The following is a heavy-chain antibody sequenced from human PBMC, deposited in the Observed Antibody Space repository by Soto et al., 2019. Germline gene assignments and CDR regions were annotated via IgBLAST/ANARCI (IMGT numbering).Heavy chain of an antibody. CDR2: IYYSGST. V-gene: IGHV4-61*01. CDR1: GGSVSSGSYY. D-gene: IGHD5-18*01. Sequence: PSDTLSLTCTVSGGSVSSGSYYWSWIRQPPGKELEWIGYIYYSGSTNYNPSLKSRVTISVDTSKNQFSLKLSSVTAADTAVYYCARYTAQYYYYGMDVWGQGTTVTVSS. J-gene: IGHJ6*02. CDR3: ARYTAQYYYYGMDV.